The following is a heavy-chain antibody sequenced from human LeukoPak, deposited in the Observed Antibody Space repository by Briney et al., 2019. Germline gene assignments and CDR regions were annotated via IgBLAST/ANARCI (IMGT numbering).Heavy chain of an antibody. CDR2: INPSGGST. CDR1: GYTFTSYY. CDR3: ARTGYIAAAGTYYGMDV. Sequence: ASVKVSCKASGYTFTSYYMHWVRQAPGQGLEWMGIINPSGGSTSYAQKFQGRVTMTRDTSTSTVYMGLSSLRSEDTAVYYCARTGYIAAAGTYYGMDVWGQGTTVTVSS. J-gene: IGHJ6*02. D-gene: IGHD6-13*01. V-gene: IGHV1-46*01.